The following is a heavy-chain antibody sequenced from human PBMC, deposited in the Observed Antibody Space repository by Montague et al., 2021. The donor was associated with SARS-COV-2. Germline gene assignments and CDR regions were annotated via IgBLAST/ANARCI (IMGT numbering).Heavy chain of an antibody. J-gene: IGHJ4*02. V-gene: IGHV3-48*03. CDR1: GFTFSSYD. CDR3: AREGDSYGSGTLDY. D-gene: IGHD3-10*01. CDR2: ISSSGSTL. Sequence: SLRLSCAASGFTFSSYDLNWVRQAPGKGLEWVSYISSSGSTLYHADSVRGRFTISRDNARDSVYLQMNSLSAEDTAVYYCAREGDSYGSGTLDYWGQGTLVTVSS.